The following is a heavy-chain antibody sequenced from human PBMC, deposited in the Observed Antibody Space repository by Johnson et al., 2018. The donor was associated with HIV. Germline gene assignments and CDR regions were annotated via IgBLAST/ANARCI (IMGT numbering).Heavy chain of an antibody. CDR3: ASLSSSLFGAFDI. CDR1: GFTFSSYA. D-gene: IGHD6-13*01. J-gene: IGHJ3*02. Sequence: MQLVESGGGLVQPGGSLRLSCAASGFTFSSYAMSWVRQAPGKGLEWVSALSGSGDSTYFADSLKGRFTISRDNSKNTLYLQMNSLRAEDTAVYYCASLSSSLFGAFDIWGQGTMVTVSS. V-gene: IGHV3-23*04. CDR2: LSGSGDST.